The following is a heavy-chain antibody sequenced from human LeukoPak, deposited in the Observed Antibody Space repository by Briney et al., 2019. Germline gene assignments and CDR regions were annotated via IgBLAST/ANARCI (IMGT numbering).Heavy chain of an antibody. CDR3: ASQSSSGWFQ. CDR1: GFTFSNYW. J-gene: IGHJ4*02. CDR2: IKQDGREK. Sequence: GGSPRLSCAVSGFTFSNYWMSWVRQAPGKGLEWGANIKQDGREKYYVDFMKRRFTISRDNANNSLYLQMNSLRAEDTAVYYCASQSSSGWFQWGQGTLVTVSS. V-gene: IGHV3-7*01. D-gene: IGHD6-19*01.